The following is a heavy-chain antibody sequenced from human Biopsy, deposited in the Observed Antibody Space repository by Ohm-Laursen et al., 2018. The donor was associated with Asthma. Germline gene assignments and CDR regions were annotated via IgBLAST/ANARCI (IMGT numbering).Heavy chain of an antibody. J-gene: IGHJ4*02. V-gene: IGHV1-69*13. CDR1: GGTFNTYV. CDR3: ARKAGSCISRTCYSLDF. D-gene: IGHD2-2*01. CDR2: INSVFGTT. Sequence: ASVKVSCNSLGGTFNTYVIGWVRQAPGQGLGWMGGINSVFGTTTYPQKFQDRVTITSDDSTSTVYMELSSLRSEDTAVYYCARKAGSCISRTCYSLDFWGQGTLVTVSS.